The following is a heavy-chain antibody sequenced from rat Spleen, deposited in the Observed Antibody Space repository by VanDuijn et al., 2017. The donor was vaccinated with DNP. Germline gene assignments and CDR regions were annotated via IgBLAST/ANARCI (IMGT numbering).Heavy chain of an antibody. D-gene: IGHD1-11*01. CDR3: TTASTEGFAY. CDR2: INLDGSKT. J-gene: IGHJ3*01. V-gene: IGHV5-58*01. Sequence: EVQLVETGGGLMQPGKSLKLSCVASGFTFSSYWMYWIRQTPGKGLEWLSSINLDGSKTFYPDSVKGRFVISRVNAENTVYLQMNSLRSEDTATYYCTTASTEGFAYWGQGTLVTVS. CDR1: GFTFSSYW.